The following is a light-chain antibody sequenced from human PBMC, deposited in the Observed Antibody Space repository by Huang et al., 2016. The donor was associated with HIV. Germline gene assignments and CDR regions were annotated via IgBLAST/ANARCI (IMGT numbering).Light chain of an antibody. CDR1: QGIGRY. Sequence: IQLTQSPSSLSASVGDRVTITCRASQGIGRYLVWYQQKPGKAPKLLIYAASTLQSGVQSRFSGSGSGTDFTLTISSLQPEDFATYYCQQLKTYPITFGPGTQVDIK. CDR3: QQLKTYPIT. J-gene: IGKJ3*01. CDR2: AAS. V-gene: IGKV1-9*01.